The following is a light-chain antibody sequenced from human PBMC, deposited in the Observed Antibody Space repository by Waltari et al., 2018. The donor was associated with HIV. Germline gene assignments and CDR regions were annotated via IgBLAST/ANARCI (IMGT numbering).Light chain of an antibody. V-gene: IGKV3-15*01. CDR3: QHYNPYPWT. CDR1: HNINNY. CDR2: GAS. Sequence: EVVMTQSPATLSVSPGGRATLSCRASHNINNYLAWYQQKPGQAPRLLISGASTRVFGVPARFTGTGSGTEFTLTISSLQPDDFATYYCQHYNPYPWTFGQGTKVEIK. J-gene: IGKJ1*01.